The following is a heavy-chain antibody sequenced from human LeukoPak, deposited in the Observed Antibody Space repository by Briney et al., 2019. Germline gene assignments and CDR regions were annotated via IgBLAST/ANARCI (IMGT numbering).Heavy chain of an antibody. J-gene: IGHJ6*02. Sequence: GSLRLSCAASGFAFNTYWLHWVRQVPGKGPVWVSLINSDGSSTGYADSVKGRFTISRDNAKNTLYLQMNSLRAEDAAVYYCARDRGYNMDVWGQGTTVTVSS. CDR2: INSDGSST. D-gene: IGHD3-22*01. CDR3: ARDRGYNMDV. V-gene: IGHV3-74*01. CDR1: GFAFNTYW.